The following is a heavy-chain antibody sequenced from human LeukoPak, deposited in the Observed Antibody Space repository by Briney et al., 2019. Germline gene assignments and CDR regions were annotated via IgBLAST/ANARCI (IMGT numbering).Heavy chain of an antibody. D-gene: IGHD3-10*01. J-gene: IGHJ5*02. CDR2: IYYSGST. V-gene: IGHV4-59*08. CDR3: ARHSRYGSGSYYRGGSWFDP. Sequence: SETLSLTCTVSGGSISSYYWSWIRQPPGKGLEWIGYIYYSGSTNYNPSLKSRVTISVDTSKNQFSLKLSSVTAADTAVYYCARHSRYGSGSYYRGGSWFDPWGQGTLVTVSS. CDR1: GGSISSYY.